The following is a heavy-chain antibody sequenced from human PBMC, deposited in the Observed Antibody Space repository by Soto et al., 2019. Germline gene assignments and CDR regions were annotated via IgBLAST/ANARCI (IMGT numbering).Heavy chain of an antibody. CDR2: INHSGST. V-gene: IGHV4-34*01. J-gene: IGHJ4*02. CDR3: ARARRFGAYFDY. CDR1: GGSFSGYY. D-gene: IGHD3-10*01. Sequence: QVQLQQWGAGLLKPSETLSLTCAVYGGSFSGYYWSWIRQPPGKGLEWIGEINHSGSTNYNPSLKSRVTISVDTSKNQFSLKLSSVTAADTAVYYCARARRFGAYFDYWGQGTLVTVSS.